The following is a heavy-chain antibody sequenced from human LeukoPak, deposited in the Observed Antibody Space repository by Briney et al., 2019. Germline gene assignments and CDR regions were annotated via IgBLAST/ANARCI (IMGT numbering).Heavy chain of an antibody. V-gene: IGHV1-46*01. CDR3: AREYYYDSSGSSFDY. CDR2: INPCGGST. D-gene: IGHD3-22*01. J-gene: IGHJ4*02. Sequence: GASVKVSCKASGYTFTSYYMHWVRQAPGQGLEWRGIINPCGGSTSYAQKFQGRVTMTRDTSTSTVYMELSSLRSEDTAVYYCAREYYYDSSGSSFDYWGQGTLVTVSS. CDR1: GYTFTSYY.